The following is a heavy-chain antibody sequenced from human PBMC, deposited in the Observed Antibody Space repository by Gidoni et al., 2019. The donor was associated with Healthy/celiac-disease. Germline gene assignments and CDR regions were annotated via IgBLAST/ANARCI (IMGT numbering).Heavy chain of an antibody. CDR3: ARGGYCSGGSCPGAFDY. J-gene: IGHJ4*02. Sequence: QVQLVQSGAEVKTPGASVKVSCKASGYTFTGYYMHWVRQAPGQGLEWMGWINPNSGGTNYAQKFQGRVTMTRDTSISTAYMELSRLRSDDTAVYYCARGGYCSGGSCPGAFDYWGQGTLVTVSS. D-gene: IGHD2-15*01. V-gene: IGHV1-2*02. CDR2: INPNSGGT. CDR1: GYTFTGYY.